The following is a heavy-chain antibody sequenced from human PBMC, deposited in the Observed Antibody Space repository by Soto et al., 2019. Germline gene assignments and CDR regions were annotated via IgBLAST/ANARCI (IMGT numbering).Heavy chain of an antibody. D-gene: IGHD1-1*01. CDR2: ISSNEGST. CDR1: GFNLSSYT. V-gene: IGHV3-64D*06. J-gene: IGHJ4*02. Sequence: PGGSRRLPWSASGFNLSSYTMDWVRPATGKGLEYVSAISSNEGSTYYADSVKGRFTISRDNSKNTLYLQMSSLRAEDTAVYYCVKDRSGRGSSNFDFWGQGTLVTVSS. CDR3: VKDRSGRGSSNFDF.